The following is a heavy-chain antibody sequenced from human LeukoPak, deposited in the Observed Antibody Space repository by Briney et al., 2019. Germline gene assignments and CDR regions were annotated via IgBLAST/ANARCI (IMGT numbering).Heavy chain of an antibody. J-gene: IGHJ4*02. Sequence: GGSLRLSCAASGFTFSSYSMNWVRQAPGKGLEWVSSISSSSSYIYYADSVKGRFTISRDNAKNSLYLQMNSLRAEDTAVYYCARDFLRRYSSGWYIFDYWGQGTLVTVSS. D-gene: IGHD6-19*01. CDR3: ARDFLRRYSSGWYIFDY. CDR2: ISSSSSYI. CDR1: GFTFSSYS. V-gene: IGHV3-21*01.